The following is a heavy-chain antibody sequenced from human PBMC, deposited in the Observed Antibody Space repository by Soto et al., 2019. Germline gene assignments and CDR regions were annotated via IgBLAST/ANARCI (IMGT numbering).Heavy chain of an antibody. CDR2: ISAYNGNT. J-gene: IGHJ4*02. CDR1: GYTFTSYG. V-gene: IGHV1-18*01. D-gene: IGHD3-22*01. CDR3: ARLGGYYQAFDQ. Sequence: GASVKVSCKASGYTFTSYGISWVRQAPGKGLEWMGWISAYNGNTKNAQKLQGRVTMTTDTSTSTAYMELRSLRSDDTAVYYCARLGGYYQAFDQWGQGSLVTVSS.